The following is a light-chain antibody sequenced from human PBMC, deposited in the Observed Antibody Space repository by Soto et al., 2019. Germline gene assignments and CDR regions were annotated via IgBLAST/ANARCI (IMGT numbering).Light chain of an antibody. V-gene: IGLV2-8*01. CDR3: TSYAGSNIWV. Sequence: QSALTQPPCASGSPGQSVTISCTGTSSDVGAYKYVSWYQQYPGKAPKLMIYEVSKRPSGVPDRFSGSKSGNTASLTVSGLQAEDEADYYCTSYAGSNIWVFGGGTKVTVL. CDR2: EVS. J-gene: IGLJ2*01. CDR1: SSDVGAYKY.